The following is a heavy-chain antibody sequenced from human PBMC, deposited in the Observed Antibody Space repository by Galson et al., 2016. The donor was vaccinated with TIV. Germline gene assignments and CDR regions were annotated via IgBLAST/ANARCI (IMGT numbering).Heavy chain of an antibody. D-gene: IGHD2-21*01. CDR1: GYTFTHHP. V-gene: IGHV1-3*01. CDR2: INAGNGNT. Sequence: SVKVSCKASGYTFTHHPIHWVRQAPGQRLGWMGWINAGNGNTKYSQKFQGRVTITRDTSATTVYMDLSSLTSEDTAVYYCARPPYCGGDCYKYDSWGQGTLVTVSS. J-gene: IGHJ4*02. CDR3: ARPPYCGGDCYKYDS.